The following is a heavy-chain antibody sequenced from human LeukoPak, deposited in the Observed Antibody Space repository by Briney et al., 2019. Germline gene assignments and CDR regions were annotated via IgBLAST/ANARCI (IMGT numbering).Heavy chain of an antibody. CDR3: AKVRSTMIVVVEPLDY. V-gene: IGHV3-30*18. D-gene: IGHD3-22*01. CDR1: GFTFSSYG. CDR2: ISYDGSNK. J-gene: IGHJ4*02. Sequence: GGSLRLSCAASGFTFSSYGMHWVRQAPGKGLEWVAVISYDGSNKYYADSVKGRFTISRDNSKNTLCLQMNSLRAEDTAVYYCAKVRSTMIVVVEPLDYWGQGTLVTVSS.